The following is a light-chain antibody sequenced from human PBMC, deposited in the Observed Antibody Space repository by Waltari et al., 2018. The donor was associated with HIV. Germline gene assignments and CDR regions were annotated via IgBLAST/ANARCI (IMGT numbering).Light chain of an antibody. J-gene: IGKJ4*01. CDR1: QSVSDF. CDR2: DAS. Sequence: ETVLTQSPARLSLSQGERATLSCRANQSVSDFLAWYRQTPGQPPRILIYDASTRATGTPARFSGSGSGTDFTLTISSLEPEDFAVYYCQQRSHWPLTFGGGTKVEMK. CDR3: QQRSHWPLT. V-gene: IGKV3-11*01.